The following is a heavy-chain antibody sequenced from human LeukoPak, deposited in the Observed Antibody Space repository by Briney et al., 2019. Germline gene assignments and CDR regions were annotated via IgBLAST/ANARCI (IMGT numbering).Heavy chain of an antibody. D-gene: IGHD5-18*01. CDR3: ATGMATAKNYYYYYTDV. V-gene: IGHV1-24*01. CDR2: FDPEDGET. CDR1: GYTLTELS. Sequence: GASVKVSCKVSGYTLTELSMHWVRQAPGKGLEWMGGFDPEDGETIYAQKFQGRVTMTEDTSTDTAYMELSCLRSEDTAVYYCATGMATAKNYYYYYTDVWGKGTTVTVSS. J-gene: IGHJ6*03.